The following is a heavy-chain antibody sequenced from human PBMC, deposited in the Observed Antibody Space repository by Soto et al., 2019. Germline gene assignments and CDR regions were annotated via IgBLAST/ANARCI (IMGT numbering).Heavy chain of an antibody. D-gene: IGHD3-22*01. CDR2: IYPGDSDT. CDR1: GYSFTSYW. Sequence: GGSLRLSCKGSGYSFTSYWIGWVRQMPGKGLEWMGIIYPGDSDTRYSPSFQGQVTISADKSISTAYLQWSSLKASDTAMYYCASGPYYYDSSGYYSDYWGQGTLVTVSS. J-gene: IGHJ4*02. CDR3: ASGPYYYDSSGYYSDY. V-gene: IGHV5-51*01.